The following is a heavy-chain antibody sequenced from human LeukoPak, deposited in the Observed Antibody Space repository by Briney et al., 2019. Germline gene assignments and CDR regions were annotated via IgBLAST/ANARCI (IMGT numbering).Heavy chain of an antibody. D-gene: IGHD3-22*01. Sequence: GGSLRLSCAASGFTVSNNYMSWVRQAPGKGLEWVSTIYSGGNTYYADSVKGRFTISRHNSMNTLYLQMNSLRAEDTAVYYCARGGYDSSGYHIDYWGQGTLVTVSS. CDR3: ARGGYDSSGYHIDY. V-gene: IGHV3-53*01. J-gene: IGHJ4*02. CDR2: IYSGGNT. CDR1: GFTVSNNY.